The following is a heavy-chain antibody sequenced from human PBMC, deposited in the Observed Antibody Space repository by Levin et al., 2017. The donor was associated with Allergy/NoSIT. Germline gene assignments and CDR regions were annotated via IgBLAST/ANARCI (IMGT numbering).Heavy chain of an antibody. V-gene: IGHV1-2*02. CDR1: GYTFTGYY. Sequence: GESLKISCKASGYTFTGYYMHWMRQAPGQRLEWMGWINPNNGDTRYAQNFQGRVTMTRDTSISTAYMELSRLTADDTAVYYRARGPSSGAFDYWGQGTLVTVSS. J-gene: IGHJ4*02. CDR3: ARGPSSGAFDY. CDR2: INPNNGDT. D-gene: IGHD4-17*01.